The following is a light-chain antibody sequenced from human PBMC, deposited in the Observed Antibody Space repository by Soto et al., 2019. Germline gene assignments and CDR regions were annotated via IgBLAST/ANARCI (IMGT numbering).Light chain of an antibody. CDR2: AAS. J-gene: IGKJ1*01. Sequence: EIVMTQSPATLSVSPGERATLSCRASQSLSVSLAWYQQRPGQARRLLIYAASTRATGIPARFSGSGSGTEFTLTISSLQSEDFAVYYCQQYYRWPQTFGQGTKVDIK. CDR3: QQYYRWPQT. CDR1: QSLSVS. V-gene: IGKV3-15*01.